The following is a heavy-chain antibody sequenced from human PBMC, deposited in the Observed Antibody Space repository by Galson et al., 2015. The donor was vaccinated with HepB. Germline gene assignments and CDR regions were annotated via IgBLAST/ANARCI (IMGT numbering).Heavy chain of an antibody. D-gene: IGHD6-19*01. CDR2: IFSNDEK. J-gene: IGHJ4*02. V-gene: IGHV2-26*01. CDR3: TRIAGSSGWHADY. CDR1: GFSLSNAYMG. Sequence: PALVKPTQTLTLTCTVSGFSLSNAYMGVSWIRQPPGKALEWLAHIFSNDEKSYSTSLKSRLTISKDTSKSQVVLTMTNMDPVDTATYYCTRIAGSSGWHADYWVQGILVTVSS.